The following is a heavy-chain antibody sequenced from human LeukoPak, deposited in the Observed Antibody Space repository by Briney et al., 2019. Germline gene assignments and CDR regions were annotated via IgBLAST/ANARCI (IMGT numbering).Heavy chain of an antibody. V-gene: IGHV3-7*01. CDR2: IKLDGSEE. J-gene: IGHJ4*02. D-gene: IGHD1-26*01. CDR1: GFTFSSYW. Sequence: GGSLKLSCAASGFTFSSYWMSWVRQAPGKGLEWVANIKLDGSEENYVDSVKGRLTISRDNAKNSLYLQMNSLRVEDTAVYYCVRDRGRASVDYWGQGTLVTVSS. CDR3: VRDRGRASVDY.